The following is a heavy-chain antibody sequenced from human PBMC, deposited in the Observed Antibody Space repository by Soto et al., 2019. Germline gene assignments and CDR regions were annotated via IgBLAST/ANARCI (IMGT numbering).Heavy chain of an antibody. V-gene: IGHV1-46*01. CDR3: ARVTYSYGLLFYLDY. CDR1: GYTFTYYH. D-gene: IGHD5-18*01. CDR2: INPNGGDT. J-gene: IGHJ4*02. Sequence: XSVKVSCKAAGYTFTYYHLHWVRQAPGQGLEWMGIINPNGGDTTYAQKFQGRVTMTRDTSTSTVYMEVSSLRSEDTALYYCARVTYSYGLLFYLDYWGQRTLVTVSS.